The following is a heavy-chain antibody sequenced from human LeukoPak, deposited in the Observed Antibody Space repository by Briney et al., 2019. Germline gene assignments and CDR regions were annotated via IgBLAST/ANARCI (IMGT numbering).Heavy chain of an antibody. CDR2: ISWDGDST. V-gene: IGHV3-43*01. CDR3: AKDIYANGAVGAFDY. Sequence: PGGSLRLSCAASGFTFDDYTMHWVRQAPGKGLEWVSLISWDGDSTYYADSVKGRFTISRDNSKNSLFLQMNSLITEATALYFCAKDIYANGAVGAFDYWGQGTLATVSS. D-gene: IGHD1-26*01. CDR1: GFTFDDYT. J-gene: IGHJ4*02.